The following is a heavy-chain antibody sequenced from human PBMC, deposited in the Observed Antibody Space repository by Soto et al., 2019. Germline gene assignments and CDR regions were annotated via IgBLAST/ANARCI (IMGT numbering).Heavy chain of an antibody. CDR2: IRGSGDST. CDR1: GFTFSNYA. J-gene: IGHJ4*02. D-gene: IGHD1-26*01. Sequence: EVQLLESGGGLVQPGGSLRLSCAASGFTFSNYAMNWVRQAPGKGLEWVSVIRGSGDSTYYADSVKGRFTISRDNSKNTLYLQMNSLRAEDTAIYYCARRGSGSYYDYWGQGTLVTVSS. CDR3: ARRGSGSYYDY. V-gene: IGHV3-23*01.